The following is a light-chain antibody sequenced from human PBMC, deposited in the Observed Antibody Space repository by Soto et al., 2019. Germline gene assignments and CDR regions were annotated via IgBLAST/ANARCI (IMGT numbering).Light chain of an antibody. Sequence: EIVLTQSPGTLSLSPGERATLSCRASQSVSSSYLAWYQQKPGQAPRLLVYGASSRATGIPDRFSGSGSGTDFTLTISRLEPEDFAVYYCQQYGNSPPLTFGQGTKVEIK. V-gene: IGKV3-20*01. CDR1: QSVSSSY. CDR2: GAS. J-gene: IGKJ1*01. CDR3: QQYGNSPPLT.